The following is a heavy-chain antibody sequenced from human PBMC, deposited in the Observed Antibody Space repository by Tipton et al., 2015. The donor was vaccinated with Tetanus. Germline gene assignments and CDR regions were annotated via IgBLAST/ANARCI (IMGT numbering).Heavy chain of an antibody. J-gene: IGHJ4*02. CDR3: ARDRAHGYGGNVPLDY. D-gene: IGHD4-23*01. V-gene: IGHV4-4*07. CDR2: IYTSGTT. Sequence: GLVKPSETLSLTCTVSGGYISRYYWSWIRQPAGKGLEWIGRIYTSGTTNYNPSLKSRVTMSVDTSKNQISLKLSSVTAADTAVYYCARDRAHGYGGNVPLDYWGQGTLVPVSS. CDR1: GGYISRYY.